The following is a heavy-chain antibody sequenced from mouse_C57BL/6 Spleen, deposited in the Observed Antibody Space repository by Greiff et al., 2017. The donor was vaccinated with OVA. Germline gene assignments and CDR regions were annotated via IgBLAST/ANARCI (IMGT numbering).Heavy chain of an antibody. J-gene: IGHJ1*03. CDR3: ARSNYGNYGGWYFEV. Sequence: QVQLQQSGAELVKPGASVKLSCKASGYTFTSYWMHWVKQRPGQGLEWIGMIHPNSGSTNYNEKFKSKATLTVDKSSSTAYMQLSSLTSEDSAVYYCARSNYGNYGGWYFEVWGTGTTVTVAS. CDR1: GYTFTSYW. CDR2: IHPNSGST. D-gene: IGHD2-1*01. V-gene: IGHV1-64*01.